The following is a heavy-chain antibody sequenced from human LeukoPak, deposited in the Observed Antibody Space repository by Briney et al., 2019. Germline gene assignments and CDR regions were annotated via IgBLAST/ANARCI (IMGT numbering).Heavy chain of an antibody. V-gene: IGHV3-7*01. CDR3: ARAGRLSSSSLWDYYYYYYMDV. J-gene: IGHJ6*03. CDR2: IKQDGSEK. Sequence: GGSLRLSCAASGFTFSSYWMSWVRQAPGKGLEWVANIKQDGSEKYYVDSVKGRFTISRDNAKNSLYLQMNSLRAEDTAVYYCARAGRLSSSSLWDYYYYYYMDVWGTGTTVTVSS. D-gene: IGHD6-6*01. CDR1: GFTFSSYW.